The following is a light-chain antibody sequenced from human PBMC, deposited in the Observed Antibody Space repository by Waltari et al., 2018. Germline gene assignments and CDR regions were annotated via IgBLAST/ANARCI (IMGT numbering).Light chain of an antibody. J-gene: IGLJ3*02. CDR2: DVT. V-gene: IGLV2-11*01. CDR3: CSYTGIYWV. Sequence: QSALTQPRSVSGSPGQPVTISCTGTSSDVGGYNYVSWYQQHPGKTPKLMIYDVTKRPSGVPDRFSGSKSGNTASLAISGLQAEDEADYYCCSYTGIYWVFGGGTKLTVL. CDR1: SSDVGGYNY.